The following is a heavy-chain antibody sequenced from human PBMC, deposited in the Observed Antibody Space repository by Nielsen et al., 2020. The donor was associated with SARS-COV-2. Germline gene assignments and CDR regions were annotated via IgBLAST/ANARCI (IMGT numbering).Heavy chain of an antibody. D-gene: IGHD2-2*02. CDR1: GGSVSSNDW. V-gene: IGHV4-4*02. Sequence: SETLSLTCAVSGGSVSSNDWWTWVRQSPGKGLEWIGEVSHSGSTNYNPSLKSRVTLSMDKSKRQFSLRLTSVSAADTAVYFCARGDLVVVPSPILGLGPFFYSFCLDVWGKGTTVIVSS. CDR2: VSHSGST. CDR3: ARGDLVVVPSPILGLGPFFYSFCLDV. J-gene: IGHJ6*03.